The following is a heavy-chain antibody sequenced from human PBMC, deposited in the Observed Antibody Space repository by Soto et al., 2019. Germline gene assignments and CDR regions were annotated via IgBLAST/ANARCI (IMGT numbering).Heavy chain of an antibody. D-gene: IGHD3-3*01. V-gene: IGHV1-8*02. CDR2: INPNSGNT. CDR3: ARLHDFWSGYYKAEYFQH. J-gene: IGHJ1*01. Sequence: ASVKVSCKASGYTFTSYGISWVRQAPGQGLEWMGWINPNSGNTGYAQKLQGRVTMTRNTSISTAYMELSSLRSEDTAVYYCARLHDFWSGYYKAEYFQHWGQGTLVTVSS. CDR1: GYTFTSYG.